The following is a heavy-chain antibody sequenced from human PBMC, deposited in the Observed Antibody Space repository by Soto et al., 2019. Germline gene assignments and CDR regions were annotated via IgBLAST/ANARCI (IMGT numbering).Heavy chain of an antibody. CDR3: ARDEGSGYSGYGGGSHENWFDP. D-gene: IGHD5-12*01. CDR2: ISAYNGNT. Sequence: QVQLVQSGAEVKKPGASVKVSCKASGYTFTSYGISWVRQAPGQGLEWMGWISAYNGNTNYAQKLQGRVTMTTDTSTSTAYMELRSLRSDDTAVYYCARDEGSGYSGYGGGSHENWFDPWGQGTLVTVSS. V-gene: IGHV1-18*01. CDR1: GYTFTSYG. J-gene: IGHJ5*02.